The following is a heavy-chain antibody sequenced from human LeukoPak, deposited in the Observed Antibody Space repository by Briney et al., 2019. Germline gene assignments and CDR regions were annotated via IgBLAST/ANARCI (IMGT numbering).Heavy chain of an antibody. CDR2: ISGSGGST. Sequence: GGSLRLSCAATGFTFSSYAMSWVRQAPGKGLEWVSAISGSGGSTYYADSVKGRFTISRDNSKNTLYLQMNSLRAEDTAVYYCARSTYSTNHRYYYYYMDVWGKGTTVTVSS. V-gene: IGHV3-23*01. D-gene: IGHD4-11*01. J-gene: IGHJ6*03. CDR1: GFTFSSYA. CDR3: ARSTYSTNHRYYYYYMDV.